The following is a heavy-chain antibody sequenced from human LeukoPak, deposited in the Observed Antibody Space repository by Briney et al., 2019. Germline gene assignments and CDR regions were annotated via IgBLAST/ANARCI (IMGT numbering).Heavy chain of an antibody. CDR1: GDSVNTINYF. J-gene: IGHJ4*02. V-gene: IGHV4-39*01. CDR3: AIARHRFDSRGYYFDY. CDR2: IDYSGST. D-gene: IGHD3-22*01. Sequence: TSETLPLTCTVSGDSVNTINYFWGWLHQPPGKGLEWIASIDYSGSTYYNPSLKTRLTISVDTSKNQFSLKLASVTATDTAVFYCAIARHRFDSRGYYFDYWGQGKPVTVSS.